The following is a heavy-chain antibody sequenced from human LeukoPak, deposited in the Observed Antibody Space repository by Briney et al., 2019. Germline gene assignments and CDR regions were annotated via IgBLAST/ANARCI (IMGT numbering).Heavy chain of an antibody. CDR2: IYYRGST. D-gene: IGHD3-10*01. V-gene: IGHV4-59*04. CDR1: SGSISSYY. Sequence: SETLSLTCTVSSGSISSYYWCWIREPPGRGLEWIGTIYYRGSTYYNPSLKRRVTISVDTSKNQFALKLNSVTASDTAVYYCARRFAPSRNDAFDIWGQGTMVTVSS. CDR3: ARRFAPSRNDAFDI. J-gene: IGHJ3*02.